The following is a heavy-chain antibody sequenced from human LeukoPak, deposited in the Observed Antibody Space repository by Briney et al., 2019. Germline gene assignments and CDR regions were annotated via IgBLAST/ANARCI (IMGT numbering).Heavy chain of an antibody. CDR1: GFSFNNYA. CDR3: AKDWTTVVTPKGYYFDS. Sequence: PGRSLRLSCVASGFSFNNYAMSWVRQAPGKGLGWVSSISTTVGSTYYADSVKGRFTVSRDHSKNTLSLQMDSLRVEDTALYYCAKDWTTVVTPKGYYFDSWGQGTLVTVSS. CDR2: ISTTVGST. V-gene: IGHV3-23*01. D-gene: IGHD4-23*01. J-gene: IGHJ4*02.